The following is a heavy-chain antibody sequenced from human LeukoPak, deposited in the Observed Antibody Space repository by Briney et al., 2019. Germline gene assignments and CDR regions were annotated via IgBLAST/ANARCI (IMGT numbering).Heavy chain of an antibody. J-gene: IGHJ4*02. D-gene: IGHD7-27*01. CDR3: ARDNNWGFDF. CDR1: GFVFSDYS. Sequence: GGSLRLSCAASGFVFSDYSMNWVRQAPGKGLEWVSNIRGSGSGSGSGMYYADSVKGRFTISRDNAKNSLYLQMSSLRAEDTAFYYCARDNNWGFDFWGQGALVTVSP. CDR2: IRGSGSGSGSGM. V-gene: IGHV3-48*04.